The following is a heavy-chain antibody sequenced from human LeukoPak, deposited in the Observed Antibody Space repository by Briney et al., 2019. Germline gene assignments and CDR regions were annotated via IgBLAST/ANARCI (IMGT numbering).Heavy chain of an antibody. CDR2: INADNGNI. CDR1: GYTFTKYG. V-gene: IGHV1-18*04. Sequence: ASVKVSCKASGYTFTKYGVSWVQQAPGQGLEWIGWINADNGNINYAQNLQGRVTVTTDTSTSTAYMELRSLRSEDTAVYYCARDKFRGVVVIDYWGQGTLVTVSS. D-gene: IGHD3-22*01. CDR3: ARDKFRGVVVIDY. J-gene: IGHJ4*02.